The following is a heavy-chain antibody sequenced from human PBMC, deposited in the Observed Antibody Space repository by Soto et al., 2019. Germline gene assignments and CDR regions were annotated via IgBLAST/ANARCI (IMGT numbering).Heavy chain of an antibody. CDR1: GYSISSGYY. Sequence: SETLSLTCAVSGYSISSGYYWGWIRQPPGKGLEWIGSIYHSGSTYYNPSLKSRVTISVDTSKNQFSLKLSSVTAADTAVHYCARVETSPYYDFWSGYLSIAVAGGWFDPWGQGTMVTVSS. V-gene: IGHV4-38-2*01. CDR2: IYHSGST. D-gene: IGHD3-3*01. J-gene: IGHJ5*02. CDR3: ARVETSPYYDFWSGYLSIAVAGGWFDP.